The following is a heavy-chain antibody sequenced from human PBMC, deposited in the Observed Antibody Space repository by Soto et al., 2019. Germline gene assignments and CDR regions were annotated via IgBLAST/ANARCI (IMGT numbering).Heavy chain of an antibody. CDR2: IYWDDDK. V-gene: IGHV2-5*02. Sequence: QITLKESGPTLVKPTQTLTLTCTFSGFSLSTSGVGVGWIRQPPGKALEWLALIYWDDDKRYSPSLKSRLTITKDTSKNQVVLTMTNMDPVDTATYYCAHAPVVRYFDWYERGSGAFDYWGQGTLVTVSS. CDR3: AHAPVVRYFDWYERGSGAFDY. J-gene: IGHJ4*02. D-gene: IGHD3-9*01. CDR1: GFSLSTSGVG.